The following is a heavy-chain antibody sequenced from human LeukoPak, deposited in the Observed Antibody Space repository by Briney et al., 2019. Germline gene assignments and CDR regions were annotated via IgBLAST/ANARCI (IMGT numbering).Heavy chain of an antibody. D-gene: IGHD6-19*01. CDR2: ISYDGSNK. J-gene: IGHJ4*02. V-gene: IGHV3-30*03. Sequence: GGSLRPSCAASGFTFSSCGMHWVRQAPGKGLEWVAIISYDGSNKYYADSVKGRFTISRDNSKNTLYLQMNSLRAEDTAVYYCARVLVAGTGWFDYWGQGTLVTVSS. CDR1: GFTFSSCG. CDR3: ARVLVAGTGWFDY.